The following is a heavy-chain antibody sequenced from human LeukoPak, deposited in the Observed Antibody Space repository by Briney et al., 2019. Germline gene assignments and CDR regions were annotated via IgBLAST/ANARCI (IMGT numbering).Heavy chain of an antibody. J-gene: IGHJ4*02. Sequence: SETLSLTRTVSGGSISSGGYYWSWIRQHPGKGLEWIGYIYYSGSTYYNPSLKSRVTISVDTSNNQFSLKLSSVTAADTAVYYCEGTAERQYSIFDYWGQGTLVTVSS. CDR1: GGSISSGGYY. D-gene: IGHD5-18*01. CDR2: IYYSGST. V-gene: IGHV4-31*03. CDR3: EGTAERQYSIFDY.